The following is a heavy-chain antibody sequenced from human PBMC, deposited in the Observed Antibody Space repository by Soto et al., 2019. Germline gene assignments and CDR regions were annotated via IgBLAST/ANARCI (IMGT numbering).Heavy chain of an antibody. J-gene: IGHJ4*02. V-gene: IGHV1-69*02. CDR2: IIPILGIA. D-gene: IGHD2-21*02. CDR1: GGTFSSYT. CDR3: ARGDHIAAVTDSFDS. Sequence: SVKVSCKASGGTFSSYTISWVRQAPGQGLEWMGRIIPILGIANYAQKFQGRVTITMDSSTSTVFMELTSLRSADTAVYYCARGDHIAAVTDSFDSWGQGTLVTVSS.